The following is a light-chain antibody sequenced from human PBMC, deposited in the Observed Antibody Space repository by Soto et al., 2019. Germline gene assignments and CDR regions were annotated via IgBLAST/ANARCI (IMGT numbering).Light chain of an antibody. CDR3: QQSYSTWT. CDR1: QSISSY. V-gene: IGKV1-39*01. Sequence: IHMTQSPSSLSAYVGNRVTITCRAIQSISSYLNWYQQKPGKAPKLLIYAASSLQSGVPSRLSGSGSGTDFTLTISSLQPEEFATYYCQQSYSTWTFGQGTKVDIK. CDR2: AAS. J-gene: IGKJ1*01.